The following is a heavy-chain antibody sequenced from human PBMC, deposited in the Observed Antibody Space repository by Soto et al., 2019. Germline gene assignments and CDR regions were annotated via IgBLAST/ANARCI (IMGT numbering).Heavy chain of an antibody. Sequence: EVQLLESGGGLVQPGGSLRLSCAASGLTFSSYAMSWVRQAPGTGLEWVPAISGSGSSTYYADSLKGRFTISRDNSKNTLYLQMNSLRTEDTAVYYCAKDSDPYSSYVGYFDFWGQGTLVTVSS. J-gene: IGHJ4*02. V-gene: IGHV3-23*01. CDR1: GLTFSSYA. D-gene: IGHD4-4*01. CDR3: AKDSDPYSSYVGYFDF. CDR2: ISGSGSST.